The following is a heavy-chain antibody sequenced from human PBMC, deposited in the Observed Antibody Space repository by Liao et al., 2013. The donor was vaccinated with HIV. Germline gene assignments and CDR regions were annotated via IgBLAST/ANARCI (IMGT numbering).Heavy chain of an antibody. CDR1: GGSFSDYS. CDR2: VNHSGST. V-gene: IGHV4-34*02. J-gene: IGHJ5*02. Sequence: QVQLQQWGAGRLKPSETLSLTCAVYGGSFSDYSWNWIRQPPREGAWSGLGKVNHSGSTFYNPSLKSRVTLSIDTSQKQFSLKLGSLTAADTALYFCARGTTTRPWASRTLKWFDPWGQGTLVTVSS. CDR3: ARGTTTRPWASRTLKWFDP. D-gene: IGHD4-17*01.